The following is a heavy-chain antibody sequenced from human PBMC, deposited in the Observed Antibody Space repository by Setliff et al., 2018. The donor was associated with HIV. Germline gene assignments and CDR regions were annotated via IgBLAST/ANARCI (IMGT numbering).Heavy chain of an antibody. CDR1: GYTFTGYY. J-gene: IGHJ6*02. CDR2: INPNSGGT. Sequence: GASVKVSCKASGYTFTGYYMHWVRQAPGQGLEWMGWINPNSGGTTYAQKFQGRVTITRDMSTSTAYMELNSLRSEDTAVYYCAAVGIRTTGTPYSLDVWGQGTTVTVSS. CDR3: AAVGIRTTGTPYSLDV. V-gene: IGHV1-2*02. D-gene: IGHD1-1*01.